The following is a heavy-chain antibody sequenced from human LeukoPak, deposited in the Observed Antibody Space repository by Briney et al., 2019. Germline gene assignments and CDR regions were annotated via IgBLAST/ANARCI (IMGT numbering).Heavy chain of an antibody. Sequence: GGSLRLSCAASGFTFSTSGMHWVRQAPGRGLEWVAFIRHDGSDKYYADSVKGRFTISRDNSKNTLYLQMNSLRAEDTAVYYCAKDDILTGYNLDYWGQGTLVTVSS. CDR1: GFTFSTSG. CDR3: AKDDILTGYNLDY. J-gene: IGHJ4*02. CDR2: IRHDGSDK. D-gene: IGHD3-9*01. V-gene: IGHV3-30*02.